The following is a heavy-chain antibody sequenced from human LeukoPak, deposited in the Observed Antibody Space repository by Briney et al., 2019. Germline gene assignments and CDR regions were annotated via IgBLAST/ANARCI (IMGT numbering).Heavy chain of an antibody. D-gene: IGHD1-20*01. CDR3: ARVQLNWNYYYYYMDV. Sequence: ASVKVSCKASGYTFTSYYMHWVRQAPGQGLEWMGIINPSGGSTSYAQKFQGRVTMTRDTSTSTVYMELSSLRAEDTAVYYCARVQLNWNYYYYYMDVWGKGTTVTVSS. CDR2: INPSGGST. CDR1: GYTFTSYY. V-gene: IGHV1-46*01. J-gene: IGHJ6*03.